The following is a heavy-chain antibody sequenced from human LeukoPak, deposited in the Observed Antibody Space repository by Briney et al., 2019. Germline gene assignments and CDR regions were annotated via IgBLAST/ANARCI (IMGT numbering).Heavy chain of an antibody. V-gene: IGHV4-30-4*01. J-gene: IGHJ5*02. CDR3: ARAAYGNSYNWFDP. D-gene: IGHD1-7*01. CDR2: TYYSGST. CDR1: GGSISSGDYY. Sequence: SQTLSLTCTVSGGSISSGDYYWSWIRQPPGKGLEWIGYTYYSGSTYYNPSLKSRVTISVDTSKNQFSLKLSSVTAADTAVYYCARAAYGNSYNWFDPWGQGTLVTVSS.